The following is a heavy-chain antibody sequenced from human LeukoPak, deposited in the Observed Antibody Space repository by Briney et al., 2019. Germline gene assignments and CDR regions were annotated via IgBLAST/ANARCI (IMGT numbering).Heavy chain of an antibody. D-gene: IGHD2-15*01. Sequence: PSETLSLTCTVSGGSISSYYWSWIRQPPGKGLEWIGYIYYSGSTNYNPSLKSRVTISVDTSKNQSSPKLSSVTAADTAVYYCARHNPYCSGGSCYDGGDYWGQGTLVTVSS. J-gene: IGHJ4*02. V-gene: IGHV4-59*08. CDR3: ARHNPYCSGGSCYDGGDY. CDR2: IYYSGST. CDR1: GGSISSYY.